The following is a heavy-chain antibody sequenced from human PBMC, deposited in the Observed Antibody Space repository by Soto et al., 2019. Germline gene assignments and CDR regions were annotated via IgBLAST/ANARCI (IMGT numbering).Heavy chain of an antibody. J-gene: IGHJ4*02. Sequence: ESGGGVVQPGRSLRLSCVVSGFTFRSYAMHWVRQAPGKGLEWVAVISNDGNNNYHADSVKGRFTISRDNSKNTLYLHMDSLRAEDTALYYCSRFVGYGGSEYYFDNWGQGIKVIVST. CDR2: ISNDGNNN. D-gene: IGHD5-12*01. CDR1: GFTFRSYA. CDR3: SRFVGYGGSEYYFDN. V-gene: IGHV3-30-3*02.